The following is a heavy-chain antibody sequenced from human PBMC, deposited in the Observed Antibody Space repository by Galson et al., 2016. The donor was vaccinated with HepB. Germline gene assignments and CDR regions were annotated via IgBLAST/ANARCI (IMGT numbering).Heavy chain of an antibody. V-gene: IGHV3-21*04. CDR1: GFTFNTYS. CDR3: ARGWQGDY. J-gene: IGHJ4*02. CDR2: ISSSSSYI. D-gene: IGHD5-24*01. Sequence: SLRLSCAASGFTFNTYSMIWVRQAPGKGLDWVSSISSSSSYIYYADSVKGRFTISRDNAKNSLYLQMNSLRAEDTAVYFCARGWQGDYWGQGTLVTVSS.